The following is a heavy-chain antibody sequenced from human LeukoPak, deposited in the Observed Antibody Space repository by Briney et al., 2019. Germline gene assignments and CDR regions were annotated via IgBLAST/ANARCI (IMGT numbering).Heavy chain of an antibody. CDR1: GGSISSYY. D-gene: IGHD6-19*01. J-gene: IGHJ5*02. Sequence: PSETLSLTCTVSGGSISSYYWSWIRQPPGKGLEWIGYIYYSGSTNYNPSLKSRVTISVDTSKNQFSLKLSSVTAADTAVYYCARLEGDSSGWYEGWFDPWGQGTLVTVSS. CDR3: ARLEGDSSGWYEGWFDP. CDR2: IYYSGST. V-gene: IGHV4-59*08.